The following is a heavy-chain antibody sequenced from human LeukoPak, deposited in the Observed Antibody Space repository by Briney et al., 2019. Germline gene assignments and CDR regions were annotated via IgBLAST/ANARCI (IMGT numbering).Heavy chain of an antibody. CDR1: GFTFGNYW. V-gene: IGHV3-11*03. D-gene: IGHD3-22*01. Sequence: GGSLRLSCAASGFTFGNYWMHWVRQAPGKGLEWVSYISSSNSYTNYADSVKGRFYADSVKGRFTISRDNAKNSLYLQMNSLRAEDTAVYYCASLTYYFDSSGYYPGYFQHWGQGTLVTVSS. CDR2: ISSSNSYT. J-gene: IGHJ1*01. CDR3: ASLTYYFDSSGYYPGYFQH.